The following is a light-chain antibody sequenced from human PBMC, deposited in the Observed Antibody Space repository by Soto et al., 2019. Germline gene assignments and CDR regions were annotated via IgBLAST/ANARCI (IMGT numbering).Light chain of an antibody. CDR3: QQYNFWPPLT. V-gene: IGKV3-15*01. J-gene: IGKJ4*01. CDR2: DAS. CDR1: QSVNSN. Sequence: EIVMTQSPATLSVSPGERATLSCRASQSVNSNLAWYRQKPGQAPWLLISDASTRATGVPARFSGSGSGTEFTRTISSLQSEDSGIYYCQQYNFWPPLTFGGGTKVEIK.